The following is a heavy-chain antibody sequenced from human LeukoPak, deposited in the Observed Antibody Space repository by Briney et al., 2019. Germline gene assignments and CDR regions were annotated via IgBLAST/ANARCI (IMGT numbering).Heavy chain of an antibody. D-gene: IGHD3-10*01. CDR2: VWHDGSNR. Sequence: GGSLTLSCTAPGLTFSSYAIHWIRQAPGKGLEWVARVWHDGSNRYYSEAVKDRFTISRDNSKNTVYLQINSLSAEDTAVYYCARELFGLGSCPDYWGQGTRVTVSS. J-gene: IGHJ4*02. V-gene: IGHV3-33*01. CDR1: GLTFSSYA. CDR3: ARELFGLGSCPDY.